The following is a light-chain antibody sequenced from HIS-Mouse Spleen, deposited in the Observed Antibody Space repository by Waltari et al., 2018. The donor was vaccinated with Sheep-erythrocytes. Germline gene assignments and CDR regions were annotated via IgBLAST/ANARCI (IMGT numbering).Light chain of an antibody. V-gene: IGLV2-11*01. CDR1: STYVGGYNY. CDR3: CSYAGSYNHV. J-gene: IGLJ1*01. CDR2: DVS. Sequence: QPALTPLRSVSGSPGQSATISCTGTSTYVGGYNYVSWYQQHPGKAPKPMIYDVSKRPSGVPDRFSGSKSGNTASLTISGLHAEDEADYYCCSYAGSYNHVFATGTKVTVL.